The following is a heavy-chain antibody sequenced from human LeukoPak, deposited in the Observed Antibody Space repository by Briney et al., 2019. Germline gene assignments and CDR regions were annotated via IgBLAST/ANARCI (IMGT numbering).Heavy chain of an antibody. CDR3: ARAFLERSSKFCMDV. V-gene: IGHV3-30-3*01. J-gene: IGHJ6*03. CDR2: ISYDGSSR. D-gene: IGHD3-3*02. CDR1: GFSFNNFA. Sequence: PGGSLRLSCAASGFSFNNFAMYWVRQAPGKGLEWVAHISYDGSSRYNEDSVKGRFTISRDDSKNTLYLQMNSLRAEDTAVCYCARAFLERSSKFCMDVWGKGTTVIVSS.